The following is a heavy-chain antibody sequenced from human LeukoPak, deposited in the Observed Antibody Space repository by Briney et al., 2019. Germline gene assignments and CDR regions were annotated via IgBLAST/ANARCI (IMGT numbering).Heavy chain of an antibody. CDR2: INPNSGGT. Sequence: ASVKVSCKASGYTFTGYYMHWVRQAPGQGLEWMGWINPNSGGTNYAQKFQGRVTMTRDTSISTAYMELSRLRSDDTAVYYCARGLNYLGYCSSTSCPTPFDYWGQGTLVTVSS. CDR3: ARGLNYLGYCSSTSCPTPFDY. CDR1: GYTFTGYY. D-gene: IGHD2-2*01. V-gene: IGHV1-2*02. J-gene: IGHJ4*02.